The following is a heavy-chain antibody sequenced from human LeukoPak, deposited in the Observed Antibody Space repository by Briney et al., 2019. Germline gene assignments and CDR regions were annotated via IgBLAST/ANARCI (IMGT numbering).Heavy chain of an antibody. D-gene: IGHD4-17*01. CDR1: GFTFSSYD. V-gene: IGHV3-13*01. CDR3: ARGSGPGVTTIDS. J-gene: IGHJ4*02. CDR2: FHTDGGT. Sequence: PGGSLRLSCAASGFTFSSYDMHSVRQAPEESLERVSAFHTDGGTYYLDSVKGRFTISREDAKNSVYLQMNTLRAGDTAVYYCARGSGPGVTTIDSWGQGTLVIVSS.